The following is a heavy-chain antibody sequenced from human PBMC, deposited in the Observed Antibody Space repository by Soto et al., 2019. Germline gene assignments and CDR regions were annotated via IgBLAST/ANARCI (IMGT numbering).Heavy chain of an antibody. CDR1: GFSLSNARMG. CDR2: IFSNDEK. CDR3: ARTCCTGYSVNAFDI. D-gene: IGHD2-2*03. V-gene: IGHV2-26*01. J-gene: IGHJ3*02. Sequence: QVTLKESGPVLVKPTETLTLTCTVSGFSLSNARMGVSWIRQPPGKAMEWLAHIFSNDEKSYSTSLKSRLTISKDTSKSQVVLTMTNMVPVDTATYYCARTCCTGYSVNAFDIWGQGTMVTVSS.